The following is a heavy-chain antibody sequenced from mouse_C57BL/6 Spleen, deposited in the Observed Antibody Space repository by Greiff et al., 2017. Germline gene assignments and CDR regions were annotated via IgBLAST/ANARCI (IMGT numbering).Heavy chain of an antibody. CDR2: IRLKSDNYAT. CDR1: GFTFSNYW. CDR3: TRVYYTHWYFDV. V-gene: IGHV6-3*01. J-gene: IGHJ1*03. Sequence: EVQLVESGGGLVQPGGSMKLSCVASGFTFSNYWMNWVRQSPEKGLEWVAQIRLKSDNYATHYAESVKGRFTISRDDSKSSVYLQMNNLRAEDTGIYYCTRVYYTHWYFDVWGTGTTVTVSS. D-gene: IGHD2-1*01.